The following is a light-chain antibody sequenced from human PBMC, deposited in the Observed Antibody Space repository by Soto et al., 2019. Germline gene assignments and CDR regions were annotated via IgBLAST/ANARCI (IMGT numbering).Light chain of an antibody. CDR3: AAWDDSLNGFYV. Sequence: QSVLTQPPSASVTPGQRVTISCSGNNSNIGSNTVDWYQQLPGTAPKLLIYSTNQRPSGVPDRFSGSKAGTSASLAISGLQSEDEADYYCAAWDDSLNGFYVFGTGTKVTVL. CDR1: NSNIGSNT. CDR2: STN. V-gene: IGLV1-44*01. J-gene: IGLJ1*01.